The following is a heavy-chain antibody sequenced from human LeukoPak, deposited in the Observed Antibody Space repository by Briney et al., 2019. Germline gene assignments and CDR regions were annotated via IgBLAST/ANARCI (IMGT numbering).Heavy chain of an antibody. D-gene: IGHD3-10*01. Sequence: ASVKVSCKASGYTFTSYGISWVRQAPGQGLEWMGWISAYNGNTNYAQKLQGRVTMTTDTSTSTAYMELRSLRSDDTAVYYCARSITMVRGVRRPTYFDYWGQGTLVTVSS. V-gene: IGHV1-18*01. CDR2: ISAYNGNT. J-gene: IGHJ4*02. CDR1: GYTFTSYG. CDR3: ARSITMVRGVRRPTYFDY.